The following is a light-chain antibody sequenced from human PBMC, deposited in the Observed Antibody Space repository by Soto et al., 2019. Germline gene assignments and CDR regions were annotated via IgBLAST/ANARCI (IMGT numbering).Light chain of an antibody. CDR3: SSYTSSNTLV. Sequence: QSVLTQPASVSGSPGQSITISCTGTSSDVGGYNYASWYQQHPGKAPKLMIYEVINRPSGVSNRFSGSKSGDTASLTISGLQAEDEADYYCSSYTSSNTLVFGTGTKVTVL. J-gene: IGLJ1*01. CDR1: SSDVGGYNY. V-gene: IGLV2-14*01. CDR2: EVI.